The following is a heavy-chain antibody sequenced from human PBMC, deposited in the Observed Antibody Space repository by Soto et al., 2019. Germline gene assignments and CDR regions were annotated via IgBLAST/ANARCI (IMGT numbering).Heavy chain of an antibody. Sequence: GGSLRLSCAASGFTFSSYAMSWVRQAPGKGLEWVSAISGSGGSTYYADSVKGRFTISRDNSKNTLYLQMNSLRAEDTAVYYCAKGVDQDFLSGYYVYYYYMDVWGKGTTVTVSS. CDR3: AKGVDQDFLSGYYVYYYYMDV. CDR2: ISGSGGST. CDR1: GFTFSSYA. J-gene: IGHJ6*03. V-gene: IGHV3-23*01. D-gene: IGHD3-3*01.